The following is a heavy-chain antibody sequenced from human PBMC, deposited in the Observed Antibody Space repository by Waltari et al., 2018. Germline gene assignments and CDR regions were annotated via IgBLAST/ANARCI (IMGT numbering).Heavy chain of an antibody. J-gene: IGHJ5*02. Sequence: QVQLQESSPGLVKPSETLSLTCTVSGGSISSYYWSWIRQPPGKGLEWIGSIYYSGSTYYNPSLKSRVTISVDTSKNQFSLKLSSVTAADTAVYYCARGGDYPRGWFDPWGQGTLVTVSS. V-gene: IGHV4-59*12. D-gene: IGHD4-17*01. CDR2: IYYSGST. CDR3: ARGGDYPRGWFDP. CDR1: GGSISSYY.